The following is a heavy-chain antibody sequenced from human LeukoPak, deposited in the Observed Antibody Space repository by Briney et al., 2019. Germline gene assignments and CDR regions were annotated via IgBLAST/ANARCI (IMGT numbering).Heavy chain of an antibody. CDR3: ARAYDFWSTDYYYYGMDV. D-gene: IGHD3-3*01. CDR2: IYYSGST. Sequence: TASETLSLTCTVSGASISSCFWSWIRQPPGKGLEWIGSIYYSGSTYYNPSLKSRVTISVDTSKNQFSLKLSSVTAADTAVYYCARAYDFWSTDYYYYGMDVWGQGTTVTVSS. V-gene: IGHV4-39*01. J-gene: IGHJ6*02. CDR1: GASISSCF.